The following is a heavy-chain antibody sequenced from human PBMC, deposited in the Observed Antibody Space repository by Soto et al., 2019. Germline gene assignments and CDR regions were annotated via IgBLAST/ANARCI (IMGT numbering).Heavy chain of an antibody. J-gene: IGHJ4*02. CDR3: ARRHYYGSD. D-gene: IGHD3-10*01. Sequence: EVQLVESGGGLVQPGGSLRLSCAASGFSVSSNYMYWVRQAPGKGLECVSLIYSGGSTDHADSVKDRFTISRDNSKNTLYLQRNSLRAEDTAVYYCARRHYYGSDWGQGTLVTVSS. CDR1: GFSVSSNY. V-gene: IGHV3-66*04. CDR2: IYSGGST.